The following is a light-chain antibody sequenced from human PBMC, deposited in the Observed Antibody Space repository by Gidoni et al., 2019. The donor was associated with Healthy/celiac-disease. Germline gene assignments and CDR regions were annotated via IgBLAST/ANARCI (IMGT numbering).Light chain of an antibody. Sequence: IVMTQSPATLSVSPGVRATLSCRASQSVSSNLAWYQQKPGQAPRLLIYGASTRATGIPARFSGSGSGTEYTLTISSLQSEDFAVYYCQQYDNWTPWTFGQGTKVEIK. J-gene: IGKJ1*01. V-gene: IGKV3-15*01. CDR3: QQYDNWTPWT. CDR1: QSVSSN. CDR2: GAS.